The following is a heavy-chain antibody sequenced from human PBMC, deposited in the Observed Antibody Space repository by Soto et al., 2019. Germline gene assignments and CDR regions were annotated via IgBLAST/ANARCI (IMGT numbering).Heavy chain of an antibody. J-gene: IGHJ3*01. CDR3: VRQQDDTAAFDV. Sequence: SETLSLTCAVSGGSISSSNYYWGWIRQPPGKGLEWIGSIYYSGSTYYNPSLKSRVTISVDTFNNQFSLNLRSMTAADTAVYYCVRQQDDTAAFDVWGQGTTVTVSS. CDR2: IYYSGST. D-gene: IGHD2-15*01. V-gene: IGHV4-39*01. CDR1: GGSISSSNYY.